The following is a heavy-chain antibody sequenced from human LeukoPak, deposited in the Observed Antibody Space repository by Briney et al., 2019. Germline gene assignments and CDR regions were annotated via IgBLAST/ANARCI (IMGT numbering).Heavy chain of an antibody. CDR3: ARDSAAAGTGFDWFDP. D-gene: IGHD6-13*01. CDR2: IYYSGST. J-gene: IGHJ5*02. V-gene: IGHV4-59*01. CDR1: GGSISSYY. Sequence: SETLSLTCTVSGGSISSYYWSCIRQPPGQGLEWIGYIYYSGSTNYNPSLKSRVTISVDTSKNQFSLKLSSVTAADTAVYYCARDSAAAGTGFDWFDPWGQGTLVTVSS.